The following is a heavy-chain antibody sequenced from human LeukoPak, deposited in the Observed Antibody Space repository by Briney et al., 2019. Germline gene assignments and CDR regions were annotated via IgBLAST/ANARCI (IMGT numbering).Heavy chain of an antibody. CDR3: AKDHDYSNAPSDY. J-gene: IGHJ4*02. CDR2: ISSSSTYI. Sequence: GGSLRLSCIVSGFTFSSFHMNWVRQAPGKGLEWVSSISSSSTYIYYADSVKGRFTISRDNSKNTLYLQMNSLRAEDTAVYYCAKDHDYSNAPSDYWGQGTLVTVSS. CDR1: GFTFSSFH. D-gene: IGHD4-11*01. V-gene: IGHV3-21*04.